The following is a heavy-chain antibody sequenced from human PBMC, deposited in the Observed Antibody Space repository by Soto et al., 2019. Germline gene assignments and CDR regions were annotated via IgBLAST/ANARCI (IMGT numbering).Heavy chain of an antibody. D-gene: IGHD6-6*01. CDR3: TSGYSSSCDAFDI. J-gene: IGHJ3*02. CDR1: GGSFSGYY. CDR2: INPSGST. Sequence: QVQLQQWGAGLLKPSETLSLTCAVYGGSFSGYYWSWIRQPPGQGLEGIGEINPSGSTNYNPSLKSRVTLSVDTSKNQFSRQLSSVTAADSAVYYCTSGYSSSCDAFDIWGQGKMVTVSS. V-gene: IGHV4-34*01.